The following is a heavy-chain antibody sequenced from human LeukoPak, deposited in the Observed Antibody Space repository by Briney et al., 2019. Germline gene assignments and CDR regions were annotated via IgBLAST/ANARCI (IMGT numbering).Heavy chain of an antibody. J-gene: IGHJ5*02. V-gene: IGHV3-30*02. D-gene: IGHD7-27*01. CDR3: AKDGNWASVS. CDR2: IRHDGTDQ. Sequence: PGGSLRLSCVGSGFTFSVHWVRQVPGKGREWLTFIRHDGTDQHYADSVRGRFTISRYNSKNTVYLQMNSLRPEDTALYYCAKDGNWASVSWGQGTLVTVSS. CDR1: GFTFS.